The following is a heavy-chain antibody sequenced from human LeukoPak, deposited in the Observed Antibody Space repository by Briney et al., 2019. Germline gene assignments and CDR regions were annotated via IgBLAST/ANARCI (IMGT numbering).Heavy chain of an antibody. CDR3: ARVRGGWFDP. D-gene: IGHD3-16*01. Sequence: GGSLRLSCAASGFTLSSYAMHWVRQAPGKGLEWVAVISYDGSNKYYADSVKGRFTISRDNSKNTLYLQMNSLRAEDTAVYYCARVRGGWFDPWGQGTLVTVSS. CDR1: GFTLSSYA. CDR2: ISYDGSNK. J-gene: IGHJ5*02. V-gene: IGHV3-30-3*01.